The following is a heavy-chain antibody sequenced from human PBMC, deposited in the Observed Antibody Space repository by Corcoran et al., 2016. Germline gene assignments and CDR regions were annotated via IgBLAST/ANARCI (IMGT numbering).Heavy chain of an antibody. V-gene: IGHV1-69*01. CDR3: ARWVYCSGGSGHDWYFDL. J-gene: IGHJ2*01. Sequence: QVQLVQSGAEVKKPGSSVKVSCKASGGTFSSYAISWVRQAPGQGLEWMGGIIPIFGTANYAQKFQGRVTITADESTSTAYMELSSLRSEDTAVYYWARWVYCSGGSGHDWYFDLWGRGTLVTVSS. CDR2: IIPIFGTA. D-gene: IGHD2-15*01. CDR1: GGTFSSYA.